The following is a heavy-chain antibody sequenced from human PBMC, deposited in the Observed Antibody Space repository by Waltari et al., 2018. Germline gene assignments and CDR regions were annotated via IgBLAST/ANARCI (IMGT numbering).Heavy chain of an antibody. CDR2: IYHSGST. CDR1: GYSISSGYY. V-gene: IGHV4-38-2*01. CDR3: ARRAYNLGFFDY. D-gene: IGHD3-3*01. Sequence: QVQLQESGPGLVTPSETLSLTCAVSGYSISSGYYWGWIRQPPGKGLEWIGSIYHSGSTYYNPSLKSRVTISVDTSKNQFSLKLSSVTAADTAVYYCARRAYNLGFFDYWGQGTLVTVSS. J-gene: IGHJ4*02.